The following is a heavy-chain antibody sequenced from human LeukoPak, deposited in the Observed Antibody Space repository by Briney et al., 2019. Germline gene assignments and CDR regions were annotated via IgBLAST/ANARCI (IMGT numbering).Heavy chain of an antibody. CDR1: GGTFSSYA. D-gene: IGHD3-16*01. J-gene: IGHJ6*02. V-gene: IGHV1-69*13. CDR2: IIPIFGTA. Sequence: EASVTVSCKASGGTFSSYAISWVRQAPGQGLEWMGGIIPIFGTANYAQKFQGRVTITADESTSTAYMELSSLRSEDTAVYYCKGGYYGMDVWGQGTTVTVSS. CDR3: KGGYYGMDV.